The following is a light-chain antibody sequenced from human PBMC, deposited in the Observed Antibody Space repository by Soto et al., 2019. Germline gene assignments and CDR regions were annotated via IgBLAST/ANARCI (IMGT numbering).Light chain of an antibody. J-gene: IGKJ1*01. CDR2: GAS. CDR3: QQYGSSSWT. Sequence: EIVLTQSPGTLSLSPGERATLSCRASQSISSSYLAWYQQKPGQAPRALIYGASSRATGIPDRFSGSGSGTDFPLTISRLEPEDFAVYYCQQYGSSSWTFGQGTKVEIK. CDR1: QSISSSY. V-gene: IGKV3-20*01.